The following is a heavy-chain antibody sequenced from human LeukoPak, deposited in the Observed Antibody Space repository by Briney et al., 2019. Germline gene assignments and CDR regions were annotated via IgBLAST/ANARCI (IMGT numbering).Heavy chain of an antibody. CDR1: GGSISSGSYY. CDR3: ARDRGYSSSWYPPYYYYYYMDV. J-gene: IGHJ6*03. Sequence: SQTLSLTCTVSGGSISSGSYYWTWIRQPAGKGLEWIGRIYTSGSTNFNPSLKSRVTISVDTSKNQFSLKLSSVTAADTAVYYCARDRGYSSSWYPPYYYYYYMDVWGKGTTVTVSS. CDR2: IYTSGST. D-gene: IGHD6-13*01. V-gene: IGHV4-61*02.